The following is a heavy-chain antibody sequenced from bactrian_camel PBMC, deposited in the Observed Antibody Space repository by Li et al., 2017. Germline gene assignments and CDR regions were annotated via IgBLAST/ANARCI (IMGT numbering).Heavy chain of an antibody. J-gene: IGHJ7*01. CDR1: GYTASTYC. CDR2: IATGSGNT. Sequence: HVQLVESGGGSVQAGGSLRLSCRASGYTASTYCMAWFRQAPGKEREGVARIATGSGNTYYADSVKGRFTISQDNAKNTVYLQMSDLKPEDAAMYYCAAKMIEGSCSVVSAIDLWAKAPRSPSP. V-gene: IGHV3S1*01. D-gene: IGHD1*01.